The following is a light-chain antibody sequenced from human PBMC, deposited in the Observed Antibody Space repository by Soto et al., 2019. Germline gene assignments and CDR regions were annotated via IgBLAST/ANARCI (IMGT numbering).Light chain of an antibody. CDR2: KAS. V-gene: IGKV1-5*03. CDR1: QSISSW. J-gene: IGKJ1*01. Sequence: DIQMTQSPSTLSASVGDRVTITCRASQSISSWLAWYQQKPGKAPKLLIYKASSLEGGVPSRFSGSRSGTEFTLTINGLQPDDFAAYYCQQYYRYPSTFGQGTKVEIK. CDR3: QQYYRYPST.